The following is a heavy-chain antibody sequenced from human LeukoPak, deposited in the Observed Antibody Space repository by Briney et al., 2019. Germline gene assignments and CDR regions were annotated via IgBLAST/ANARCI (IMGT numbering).Heavy chain of an antibody. CDR3: ARDGGGSCYCPRD. J-gene: IGHJ4*02. D-gene: IGHD2-15*01. CDR1: GDTFTSYY. CDR2: INPSGGST. Sequence: ASVKVSCKASGDTFTSYYMHWVRQAPGQGLEWMGIINPSGGSTSYAQKFQGRVTMTRDMSTSTVYMELSSLRSEDTAVYYCARDGGGSCYCPRDWGQGTLVTVSS. V-gene: IGHV1-46*01.